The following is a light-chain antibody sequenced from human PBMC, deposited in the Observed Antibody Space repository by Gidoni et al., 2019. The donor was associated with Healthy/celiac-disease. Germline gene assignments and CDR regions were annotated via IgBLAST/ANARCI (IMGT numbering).Light chain of an antibody. J-gene: IGKJ2*01. CDR1: QRVSSSY. Sequence: EIVLTQSPGTLSLSPGERATLSCRASQRVSSSYLAWYQQKPGQAPRLLIYGSCSRATGIPDRFSGSGSGTDFTLTISRLEPEDFAVYYCQQYGSSPPYTFGQGTKLEIK. V-gene: IGKV3-20*01. CDR2: GSC. CDR3: QQYGSSPPYT.